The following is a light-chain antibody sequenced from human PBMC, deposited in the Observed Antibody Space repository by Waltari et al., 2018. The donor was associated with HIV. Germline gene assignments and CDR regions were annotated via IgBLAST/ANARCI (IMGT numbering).Light chain of an antibody. J-gene: IGLJ3*02. CDR3: ATWDDGLSGWV. CDR1: ASNIGRNT. Sequence: QSVVTQPPSASGTPGQRVSMSCSGSASNIGRNTVNWYQHLPQTAPKLLIYNNDGRPSGFPDRFSASKTGTSASLDISGLQSEDEADYYCATWDDGLSGWVFGGGTKLTVL. CDR2: NND. V-gene: IGLV1-44*01.